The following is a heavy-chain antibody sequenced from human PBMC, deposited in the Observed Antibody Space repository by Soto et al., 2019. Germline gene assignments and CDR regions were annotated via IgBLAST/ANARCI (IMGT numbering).Heavy chain of an antibody. Sequence: SETLSLTCSVSGDSINNNNYYWGWIRQPPGKGLEWIGNIFYTGSTFYNPSLKSRVTITIDTFKNNFSLELSSVTAADTAVYYCVRAARLRWGFDFWGQGTLVTVSS. CDR3: VRAARLRWGFDF. J-gene: IGHJ4*02. D-gene: IGHD4-17*01. V-gene: IGHV4-39*02. CDR2: IFYTGST. CDR1: GDSINNNNYY.